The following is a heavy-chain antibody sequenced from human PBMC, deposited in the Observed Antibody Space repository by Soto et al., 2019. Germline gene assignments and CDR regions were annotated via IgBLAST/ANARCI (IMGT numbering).Heavy chain of an antibody. V-gene: IGHV4-39*01. Sequence: LETLSLTCTFSGCSSSSSSYYLGWIRQPPGKGLEWIGSIYYSGSTYYNPSLKSRVTISVDTSKNQFSLKLSSVTAADTAVYYCARITMVRGSVSRNYYYYYYGMDVWGQGTTVTVSS. J-gene: IGHJ6*02. CDR3: ARITMVRGSVSRNYYYYYYGMDV. CDR1: GCSSSSSSYY. D-gene: IGHD3-10*01. CDR2: IYYSGST.